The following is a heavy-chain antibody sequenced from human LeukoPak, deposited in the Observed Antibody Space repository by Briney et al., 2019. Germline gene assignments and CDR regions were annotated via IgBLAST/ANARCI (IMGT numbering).Heavy chain of an antibody. CDR3: ARDSPERSKGYYDILTGYYPFDY. V-gene: IGHV1-69*13. Sequence: SVKVSCKASGGTFSSYAISWVRRAPGQGLEWMGGIIPIFGTANHAQKFQGRVTITADESTSTAYMELSSLRSEDTAVYYCARDSPERSKGYYDILTGYYPFDYWGQGTLVTVSS. J-gene: IGHJ4*02. CDR1: GGTFSSYA. CDR2: IIPIFGTA. D-gene: IGHD3-9*01.